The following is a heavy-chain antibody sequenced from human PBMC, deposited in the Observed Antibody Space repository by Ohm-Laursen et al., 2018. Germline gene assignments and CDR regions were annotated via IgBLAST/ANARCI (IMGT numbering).Heavy chain of an antibody. CDR1: GFTFSTHA. V-gene: IGHV3-7*01. D-gene: IGHD1-14*01. CDR2: IKQDGTEK. J-gene: IGHJ4*02. CDR3: ARDPIDNNGYNPDY. Sequence: SLRLSCAASGFTFSTHAMHWVRQAPGKGLEWVASIKQDGTEKHYVESMQGRFTISRDNAKNSVYLQMNSLRAEDTAIYYCARDPIDNNGYNPDYWGQGTLVTVSS.